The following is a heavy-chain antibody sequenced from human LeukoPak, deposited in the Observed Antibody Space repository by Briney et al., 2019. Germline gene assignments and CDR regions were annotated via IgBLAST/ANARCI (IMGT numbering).Heavy chain of an antibody. Sequence: GASVKVSCKSSGYTFTSYDINWVRQAPGQGLEWLGWMSPNSGNTGYAPKFLGRVTMTMNTTINTAYLEMIRLNSDDTAASYCAXXXXXXXXXHFDXXXXXDLWGEXTTVIVSS. V-gene: IGHV1-8*01. CDR3: AXXXXXXXXXHFDXXXXXDL. CDR1: GYTFTSYD. J-gene: IGHJ6*04. D-gene: IGHD3-3*02. CDR2: MSPNSGNT.